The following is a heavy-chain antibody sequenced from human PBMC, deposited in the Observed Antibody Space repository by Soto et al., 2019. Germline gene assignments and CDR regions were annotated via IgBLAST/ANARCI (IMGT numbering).Heavy chain of an antibody. CDR1: GGSISSSTHY. CDR3: ARPDILTGYYSSDY. D-gene: IGHD3-9*01. CDR2: IYYSGTT. V-gene: IGHV4-31*03. Sequence: QVQLQESGPGLVKPSQTLSLTCTVSGGSISSSTHYWSWIRQHPGKGLEWIGYIYYSGTTYYNPSLTSRVNISVDTSKNQFSLKLTSVTAADTAVYYCARPDILTGYYSSDYWGQGTLVTVSS. J-gene: IGHJ4*02.